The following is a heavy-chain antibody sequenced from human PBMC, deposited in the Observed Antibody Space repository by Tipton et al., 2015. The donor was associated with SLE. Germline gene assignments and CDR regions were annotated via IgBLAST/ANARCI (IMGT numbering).Heavy chain of an antibody. D-gene: IGHD1-26*01. CDR1: GFTFSSYW. J-gene: IGHJ4*02. CDR2: IKQDGSEK. V-gene: IGHV3-7*01. Sequence: SLRLSCAVSGFTFSSYWMSWVRQAPGKGLEWVANIKQDGSEKYYVDSVKGRFTISRDNAKNSLYLQMNSLRAEDTAVYYCARDGVGAPNDYWGQGTLVTVSS. CDR3: ARDGVGAPNDY.